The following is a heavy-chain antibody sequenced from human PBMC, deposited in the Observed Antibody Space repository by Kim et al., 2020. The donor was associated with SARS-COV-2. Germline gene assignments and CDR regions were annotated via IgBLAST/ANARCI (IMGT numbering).Heavy chain of an antibody. V-gene: IGHV3-23*01. Sequence: SVKGRVSISSDNSKNTLYLQMNSLRAEDTAVYYCARDEQSSSWFPLRFGIWGQGTMATVSS. J-gene: IGHJ3*02. CDR3: ARDEQSSSWFPLRFGI. D-gene: IGHD6-13*01.